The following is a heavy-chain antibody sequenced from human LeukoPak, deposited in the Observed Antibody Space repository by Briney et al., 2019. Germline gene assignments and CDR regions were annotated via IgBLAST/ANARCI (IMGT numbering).Heavy chain of an antibody. CDR3: AREERGELDAFDI. CDR2: IIPIFGTA. V-gene: IGHV1-69*06. Sequence: SVKVSCKASGGTFSSYAISWVRQAPGQGLEWMGGIIPIFGTANYAQKFQGRVTITADKSTSTAYMELSSLRSEDTAVYYCAREERGELDAFDIWGQGTMVTVSS. J-gene: IGHJ3*02. D-gene: IGHD1-7*01. CDR1: GGTFSSYA.